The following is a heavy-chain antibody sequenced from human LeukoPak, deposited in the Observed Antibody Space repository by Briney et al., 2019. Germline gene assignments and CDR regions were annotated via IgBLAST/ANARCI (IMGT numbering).Heavy chain of an antibody. V-gene: IGHV3-23*01. D-gene: IGHD6-19*01. CDR1: GFTFDDYA. CDR3: AKGTWQWLFTFFDY. CDR2: ISGSGGST. Sequence: PGRSLRLSCAASGFTFDDYAMHWVRQAPGKGLEWVSAISGSGGSTYYADSVKGRFTISRDNSKNTLYLQMNSLRAEDTAVYYCAKGTWQWLFTFFDYWGQGTLVAVSS. J-gene: IGHJ4*02.